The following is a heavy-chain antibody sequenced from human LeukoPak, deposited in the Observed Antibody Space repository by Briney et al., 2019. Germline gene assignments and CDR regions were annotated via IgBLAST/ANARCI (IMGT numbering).Heavy chain of an antibody. Sequence: PSGTLSLTCTVSGGSISSYYWSWIRQPPGKGLEWIGYIYYSGSTNYNPSLKSRVTISVDTSKNQFSLKLSSVTAADTAVYYCASTSLDYDTLTGYYSWFDTWGQGTLVTVSS. D-gene: IGHD3-9*01. CDR2: IYYSGST. J-gene: IGHJ5*02. CDR1: GGSISSYY. CDR3: ASTSLDYDTLTGYYSWFDT. V-gene: IGHV4-59*01.